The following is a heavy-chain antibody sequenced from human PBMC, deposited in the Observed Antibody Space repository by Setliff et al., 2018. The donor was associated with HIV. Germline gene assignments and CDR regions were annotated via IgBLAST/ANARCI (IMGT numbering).Heavy chain of an antibody. CDR2: IYSDGRT. J-gene: IGHJ5*02. CDR3: AKGVKWLDP. Sequence: GGSLRLSCAASGFSVSDNYMTWVRQAPGKGLEWVSVIYSDGRTFYADSVKGRFTISRDDSKNTVYLQMYSLRADDTAAYYCAKGVKWLDPWGQGILVTSPQ. CDR1: GFSVSDNY. V-gene: IGHV3-53*01. D-gene: IGHD3-16*01.